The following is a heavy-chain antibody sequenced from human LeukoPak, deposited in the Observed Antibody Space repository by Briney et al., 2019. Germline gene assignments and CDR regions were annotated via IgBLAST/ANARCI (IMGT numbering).Heavy chain of an antibody. D-gene: IGHD4-17*01. Sequence: SETLTLTCTVSGGSISSYYWRWIRQPPGKGLECIGYINYSGSTNYNPSLKSRVTISVDTSKNQFSLKLSSVTAADTAVYYCASTSKGHPYGDSNWFDPWGQGTLVTVSS. V-gene: IGHV4-59*01. J-gene: IGHJ5*02. CDR1: GGSISSYY. CDR2: INYSGST. CDR3: ASTSKGHPYGDSNWFDP.